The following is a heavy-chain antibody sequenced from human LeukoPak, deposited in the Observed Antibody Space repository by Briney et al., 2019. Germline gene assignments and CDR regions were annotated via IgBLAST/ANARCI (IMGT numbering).Heavy chain of an antibody. Sequence: GGSLRLSCAGSGFTLSRYGMHSVRQAPGKGLEWVAVIWYVGSNKYYADSVKGRFTISRDNSKNTLYLQMNSLRAEDTAVYYCAKAPYYYDSSGYQDYWGQGTLVTVSS. D-gene: IGHD3-22*01. V-gene: IGHV3-33*06. J-gene: IGHJ4*02. CDR1: GFTLSRYG. CDR3: AKAPYYYDSSGYQDY. CDR2: IWYVGSNK.